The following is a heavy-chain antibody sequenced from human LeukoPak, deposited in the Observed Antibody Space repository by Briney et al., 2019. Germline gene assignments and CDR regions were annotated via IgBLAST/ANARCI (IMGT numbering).Heavy chain of an antibody. V-gene: IGHV3-48*04. Sequence: GGSLRLSCAASGFTFSSYSMNWVRQAPGKGLEWVSYISSSSSTIYYADSVKGRFTISRDNAKNSLYLQMNSLRAEDTAVYYCARDVGYCSGGSCYGGRYNWFDPWGQGTLVTVSS. D-gene: IGHD2-15*01. CDR3: ARDVGYCSGGSCYGGRYNWFDP. J-gene: IGHJ5*02. CDR2: ISSSSSTI. CDR1: GFTFSSYS.